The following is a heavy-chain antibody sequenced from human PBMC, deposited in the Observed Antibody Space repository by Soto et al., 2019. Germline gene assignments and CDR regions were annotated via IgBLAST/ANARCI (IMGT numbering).Heavy chain of an antibody. CDR3: ARQPSDYDSSGYRGY. D-gene: IGHD3-22*01. Sequence: QVQLVQSGAEVKKPGSSVKVSCKASGGTFSSYTISWVRQAPGQGLEWMGRIIPILGIANYAQKFQGRVTITADKSTSTAYMELSSLSSEDTAVYYCARQPSDYDSSGYRGYWGQGTLVTVSS. J-gene: IGHJ4*02. CDR1: GGTFSSYT. V-gene: IGHV1-69*02. CDR2: IIPILGIA.